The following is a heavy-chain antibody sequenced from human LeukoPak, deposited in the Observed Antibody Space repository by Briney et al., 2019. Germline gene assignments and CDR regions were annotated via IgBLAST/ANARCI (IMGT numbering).Heavy chain of an antibody. Sequence: SETLSLTCAVYGGSFSGYYWSWIRQPPGKGLEWIGEINHSGSTNYNPSLKSRVTISVDTSKNQFSLKLSSVTAADTAVYYCANRIPAAGRGGGWFDPWGQGTLVTVSS. J-gene: IGHJ5*02. D-gene: IGHD6-13*01. CDR2: INHSGST. CDR3: ANRIPAAGRGGGWFDP. CDR1: GGSFSGYY. V-gene: IGHV4-34*01.